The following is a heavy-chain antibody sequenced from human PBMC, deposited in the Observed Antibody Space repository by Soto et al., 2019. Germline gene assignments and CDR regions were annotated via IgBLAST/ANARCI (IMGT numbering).Heavy chain of an antibody. CDR3: AKVQVGRRRYCSGGSCYFDY. D-gene: IGHD2-15*01. CDR2: ISYDGSNK. Sequence: GGSLRLSCAASGFTFSSYGMHWVRQAPGKGLEWVAVISYDGSNKYYADSVKGRFTISRDNSKNTLYLQMNSLRAEDTAVYYCAKVQVGRRRYCSGGSCYFDYWGQGTLVTLSS. J-gene: IGHJ4*02. V-gene: IGHV3-30*18. CDR1: GFTFSSYG.